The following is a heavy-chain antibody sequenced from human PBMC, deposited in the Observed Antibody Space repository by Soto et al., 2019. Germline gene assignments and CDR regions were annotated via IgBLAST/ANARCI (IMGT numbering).Heavy chain of an antibody. J-gene: IGHJ4*02. V-gene: IGHV3-30-3*01. CDR2: ISYHGSNK. CDR1: GFTFSTYA. Sequence: QVQLVESGGGVVQPERSLRLSCAASGFTFSTYAMHWIRQAPGKGLAWVAIISYHGSNKYYADSVKGRFTISRDDPNNTLYLQMNSLRPEDTAIYYCARDLPQYCSAGSCYPDSWGQGTLVTVSS. CDR3: ARDLPQYCSAGSCYPDS. D-gene: IGHD2-15*01.